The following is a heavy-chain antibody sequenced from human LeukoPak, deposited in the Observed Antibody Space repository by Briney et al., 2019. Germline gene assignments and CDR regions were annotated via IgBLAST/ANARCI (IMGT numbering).Heavy chain of an antibody. CDR1: GGSFSGYY. CDR3: ASFVRFTMVRGEDY. V-gene: IGHV4-34*01. Sequence: SETLSLTCAVYGGSFSGYYWSWIRQPPGKGLEWIGEINHSGSTNYNPSLKSRVTISVDTSKNQFSLKLSSVTAADTAVYYCASFVRFTMVRGEDYWGQGTLVTVSS. J-gene: IGHJ4*02. CDR2: INHSGST. D-gene: IGHD3-10*01.